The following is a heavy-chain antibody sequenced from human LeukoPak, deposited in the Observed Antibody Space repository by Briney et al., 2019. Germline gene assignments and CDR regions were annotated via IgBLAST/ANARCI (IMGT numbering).Heavy chain of an antibody. J-gene: IGHJ5*02. Sequence: ASVKVSCKASGYTFTSYYMHWVRQAPGQGLEWVGIINPSGGSTSYAQKFQGRVTMTRDTSTSTVYMELSSLRSEDTAVYYCAIADDSSGYYHNWFDPWGQGTLVTVSS. CDR3: AIADDSSGYYHNWFDP. D-gene: IGHD3-22*01. CDR2: INPSGGST. V-gene: IGHV1-46*01. CDR1: GYTFTSYY.